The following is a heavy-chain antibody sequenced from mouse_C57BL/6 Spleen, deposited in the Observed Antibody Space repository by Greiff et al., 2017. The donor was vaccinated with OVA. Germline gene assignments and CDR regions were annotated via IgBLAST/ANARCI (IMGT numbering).Heavy chain of an antibody. J-gene: IGHJ4*01. CDR1: GYTFTSYW. CDR2: IHPNSGST. CDR3: AYSNYYAMDY. Sequence: VQLQQSGAELVKPGASVKLSCKASGYTFTSYWMHWVKQRPGQGLEWIGMIHPNSGSTNYNEMFKSKATLTVDKSSSTAYMQLSSLTSEDSAVYYCAYSNYYAMDYWGQGTSVTVSS. V-gene: IGHV1-64*01. D-gene: IGHD2-5*01.